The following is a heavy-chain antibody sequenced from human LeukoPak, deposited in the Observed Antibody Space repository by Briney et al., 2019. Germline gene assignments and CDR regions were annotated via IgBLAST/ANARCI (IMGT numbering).Heavy chain of an antibody. CDR1: GFTFSSYG. V-gene: IGHV3-30*03. CDR3: ARGLRWTYYDFWSGYDR. J-gene: IGHJ3*01. Sequence: GRSLRLSCAASGFTFSSYGMHWVRQAPGKGLEWVAVISYDGSNKYYADSVKGRFTISRDNSKNTLYLQMNSLRAEDTAVYYCARGLRWTYYDFWSGYDRWGQGTMVTVSS. D-gene: IGHD3-3*01. CDR2: ISYDGSNK.